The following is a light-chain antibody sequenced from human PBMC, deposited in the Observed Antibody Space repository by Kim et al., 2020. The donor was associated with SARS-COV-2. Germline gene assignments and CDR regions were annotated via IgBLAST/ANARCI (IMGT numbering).Light chain of an antibody. Sequence: DIVMTQSPDSLAVSLGERATINCKSGQSLLYNSDNKDYLAWYQQKPGQPPKLLIYWASTRESGVPDRFSGSGSETDFTLTISSLQAEDVAVYYCNQYYDAPRTFGQGTRVEI. CDR2: WAS. CDR3: NQYYDAPRT. V-gene: IGKV4-1*01. CDR1: QSLLYNSDNKDY. J-gene: IGKJ1*01.